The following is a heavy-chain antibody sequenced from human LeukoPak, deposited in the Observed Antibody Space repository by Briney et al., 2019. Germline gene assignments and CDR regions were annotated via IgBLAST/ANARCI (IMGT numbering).Heavy chain of an antibody. V-gene: IGHV3-23*01. CDR3: AKDLWYSGSYYNY. CDR1: GFTFSSYA. D-gene: IGHD1-26*01. CDR2: ISGSGGST. J-gene: IGHJ4*02. Sequence: SGGSLRLSCAASGFTFSSYAMSWVRQAPGKGLEWVSAISGSGGSTYYADSVKGRFTISRDNSKNTLYLQMNSLRAEDTAVYYCAKDLWYSGSYYNYWGQGTLVAVSS.